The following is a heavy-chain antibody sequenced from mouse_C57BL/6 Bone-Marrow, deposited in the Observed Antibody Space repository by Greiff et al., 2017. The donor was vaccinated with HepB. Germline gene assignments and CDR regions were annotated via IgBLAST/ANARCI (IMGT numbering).Heavy chain of an antibody. J-gene: IGHJ1*03. CDR2: IDPENGDT. V-gene: IGHV14-4*01. CDR1: GFNIKDDY. CDR3: TTPVVDPYRYFDV. D-gene: IGHD1-1*01. Sequence: VQLKQSGAELVRPGASVKLSCTASGFNIKDDYMHWVKQRPEQGLEWIGWIDPENGDTEYASKFQGKATIPADTYSNTAYLQLSSLTSEDTAVEYCTTPVVDPYRYFDVWGTGTTVTVSS.